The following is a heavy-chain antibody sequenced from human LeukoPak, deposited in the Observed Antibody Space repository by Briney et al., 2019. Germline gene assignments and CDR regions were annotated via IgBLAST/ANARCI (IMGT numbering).Heavy chain of an antibody. CDR1: GFTFDVYG. J-gene: IGHJ5*02. CDR2: ILWRGGST. CDR3: ARDDYGSGSYPMTGNWFDP. D-gene: IGHD3-10*01. V-gene: IGHV3-20*01. Sequence: PGGSLRLSCAASGFTFDVYGMSGVPQAPREGLEWGSGILWRGGSTGYAHSVRGRFPIHRDNAKNSLYLKMTSLRAEDTALYDCARDDYGSGSYPMTGNWFDPWGQGTLVSVSS.